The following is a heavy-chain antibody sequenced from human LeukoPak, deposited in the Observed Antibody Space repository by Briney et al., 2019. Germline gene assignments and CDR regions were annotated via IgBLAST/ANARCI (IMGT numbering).Heavy chain of an antibody. V-gene: IGHV3-7*01. CDR1: GFTFSRYW. Sequence: GGSLRLSCAASGFTFSRYWMSWVRQAPGKGLEWVANIKQDGSEKYYVDAVKGRFTMSRDNAKNSVYLQMNSLRAEDTAVYYCARGWGPGVSGMDVWGQGTTVTVSS. CDR2: IKQDGSEK. D-gene: IGHD3-16*01. J-gene: IGHJ6*02. CDR3: ARGWGPGVSGMDV.